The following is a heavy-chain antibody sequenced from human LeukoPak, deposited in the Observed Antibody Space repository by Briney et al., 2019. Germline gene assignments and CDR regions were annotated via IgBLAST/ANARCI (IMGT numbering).Heavy chain of an antibody. CDR2: ISGSGGST. CDR3: TKPHIALSGTSSDRPIDD. D-gene: IGHD2-21*01. Sequence: GGSLRLPCGACGFTFSNYAMSGVRRAPGKGLEWVSAISGSGGSTYYTDSVKGRFTISRDNSKNTLYLQMNSLRAEDTALYYRTKPHIALSGTSSDRPIDDWGQGTPVTVSS. CDR1: GFTFSNYA. V-gene: IGHV3-23*01. J-gene: IGHJ4*02.